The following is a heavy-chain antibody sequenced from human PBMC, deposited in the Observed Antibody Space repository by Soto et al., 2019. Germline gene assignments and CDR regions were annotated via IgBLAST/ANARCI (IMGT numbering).Heavy chain of an antibody. CDR2: INHSGST. CDR3: ARRKYYYDSSGYYINYYYYGMDV. D-gene: IGHD3-22*01. V-gene: IGHV4-34*01. CDR1: CGFSSAEP. Sequence: ETLLHPHAVYCGFSSAEPYSWIRQLPGKRHEWIGEINHSGSTNYNPSLKRRVTISVDTSKNQFSLKLSSVTAADTAVYYCARRKYYYDSSGYYINYYYYGMDVWGQGTTIT. J-gene: IGHJ6*02.